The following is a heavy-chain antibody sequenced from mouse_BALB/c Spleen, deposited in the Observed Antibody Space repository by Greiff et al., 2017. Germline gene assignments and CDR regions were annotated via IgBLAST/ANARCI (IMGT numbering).Heavy chain of an antibody. CDR1: GFTFSSYA. CDR2: ISSGGST. D-gene: IGHD2-12*01. V-gene: IGHV5-6-5*01. J-gene: IGHJ2*01. CDR3: ASIDVEGYFDY. Sequence: EVMLVESGGGLVKPGGSLKLSCAASGFTFSSYAMSWVRQTPEKRLEWVASISSGGSTYYPDSVKGRFTISRDNARNILYLQMSSLRSEDTAMYYCASIDVEGYFDYWGQGTTLTVSS.